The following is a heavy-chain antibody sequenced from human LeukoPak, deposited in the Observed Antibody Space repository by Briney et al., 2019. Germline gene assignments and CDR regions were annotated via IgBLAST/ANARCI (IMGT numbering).Heavy chain of an antibody. CDR1: GFTFSGSA. D-gene: IGHD6-19*01. CDR2: IRSKANSYAT. CDR3: TSTHSSSGYS. J-gene: IGHJ4*02. Sequence: GGSPRLSCAASGFTFSGSAMHWVRQASGKGLEWVGRIRSKANSYATAYAASVKGRFTISRDDSKNTAYLQMNSLKTEDTAVYYCTSTHSSSGYSWGQGTLVTVSS. V-gene: IGHV3-73*01.